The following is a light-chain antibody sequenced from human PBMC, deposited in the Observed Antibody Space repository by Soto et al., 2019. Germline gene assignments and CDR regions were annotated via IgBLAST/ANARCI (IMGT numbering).Light chain of an antibody. CDR2: DVS. V-gene: IGLV2-14*01. J-gene: IGLJ2*01. CDR1: SSDVGGYNY. CDR3: SSYSSSDTLVI. Sequence: QSALTQPASVSGSPGQSITISCTGTSSDVGGYNYVSWYQQVPGKAPKLMIYDVSNRPSGVSNRFSGSKSGNTASLTISGLQAEDEADYYCSSYSSSDTLVIFGGGTKVTVL.